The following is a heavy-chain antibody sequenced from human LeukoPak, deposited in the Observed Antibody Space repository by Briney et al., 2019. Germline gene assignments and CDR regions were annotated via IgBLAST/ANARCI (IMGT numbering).Heavy chain of an antibody. J-gene: IGHJ3*02. CDR2: IKQDGSEK. CDR1: GFTFSGYW. Sequence: GSLRLSCAASGFTFSGYWMSWVRQAPGKGLEWVANIKQDGSEKYYVDSVKGRFTISRDNAKNSLYLQMNSLRAEDTAMYYCARVRDPRQYYYDNSGYRNAFDIWGQGTMVTVSS. D-gene: IGHD3-22*01. CDR3: ARVRDPRQYYYDNSGYRNAFDI. V-gene: IGHV3-7*01.